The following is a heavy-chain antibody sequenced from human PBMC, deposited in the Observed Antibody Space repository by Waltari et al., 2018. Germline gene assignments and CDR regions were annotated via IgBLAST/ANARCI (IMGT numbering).Heavy chain of an antibody. CDR3: AKSYCGGDCSIYYYGMDV. Sequence: EVQLLESGGGLVQPGGSLRLSCAASGFTFSSYAMSWVRQAPGKGLEWVSAISGSGGSTYYADSVKGRFTISRDNSKNTLYLQMNSLRAEDTAVYYCAKSYCGGDCSIYYYGMDVWGQGTTVTVSS. CDR2: ISGSGGST. D-gene: IGHD2-21*02. CDR1: GFTFSSYA. J-gene: IGHJ6*02. V-gene: IGHV3-23*01.